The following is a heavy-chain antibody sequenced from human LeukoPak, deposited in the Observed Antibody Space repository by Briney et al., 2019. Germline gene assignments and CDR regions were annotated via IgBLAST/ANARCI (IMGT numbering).Heavy chain of an antibody. CDR2: INTGNGDT. CDR3: ARVVTVVTPQFDV. D-gene: IGHD4-23*01. CDR1: GYTFTTSA. Sequence: ASVKVSCKASGYTFTTSAIHWMRQAPGQGLEWVAWINTGNGDTKYSQKLQGRVTMTTDTSTSTDYMELRSLRSDDTAVYYCARVVTVVTPQFDVWGQGTLVTVSS. J-gene: IGHJ4*02. V-gene: IGHV1-3*04.